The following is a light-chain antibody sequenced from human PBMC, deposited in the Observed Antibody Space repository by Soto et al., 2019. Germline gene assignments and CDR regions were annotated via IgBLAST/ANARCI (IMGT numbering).Light chain of an antibody. J-gene: IGLJ1*01. CDR3: SSYTSSITYV. V-gene: IGLV2-14*01. Sequence: QSVLTQPASVSGSPGQSVTISCTGTSRDIGAYDYVSWYQQHPGKAPKLIIYDVSNRPSGVSNRFSGSKSGNTASLIISGLKAEDESDYYCSSYTSSITYVFGTGTKVTVL. CDR2: DVS. CDR1: SRDIGAYDY.